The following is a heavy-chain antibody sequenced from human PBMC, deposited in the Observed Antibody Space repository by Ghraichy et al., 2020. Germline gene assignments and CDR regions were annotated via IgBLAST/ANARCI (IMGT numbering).Heavy chain of an antibody. V-gene: IGHV3-21*01. D-gene: IGHD1-26*01. J-gene: IGHJ4*02. CDR2: ISSSSSYI. CDR3: ARPGDSGSYPFDY. CDR1: GFTFSSYS. Sequence: GGSLRLSCAASGFTFSSYSMNWVRQAPGKGLEWVSSISSSSSYIYYADSVKGRFTISRDNAKNSLYLQMNSLRAEDTAVYYCARPGDSGSYPFDYWGQGTLVTVSS.